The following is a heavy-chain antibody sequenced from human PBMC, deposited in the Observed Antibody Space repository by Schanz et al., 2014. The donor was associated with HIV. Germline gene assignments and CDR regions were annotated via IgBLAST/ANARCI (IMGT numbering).Heavy chain of an antibody. CDR2: INYDGSNK. CDR3: AKDRITGTTGVPYYYYGMDV. CDR1: GFTFSSYG. V-gene: IGHV3-33*03. Sequence: QVQLVESGGGVVQPGRSLRLSCAVSGFTFSSYGMHWVRQSPVKGLEWVAIINYDGSNKYYADSVKGRFTISRDDSMNTLHLQMNSLKTEDTAVYYCAKDRITGTTGVPYYYYGMDVWGQGTTVTVSS. J-gene: IGHJ6*02. D-gene: IGHD1-7*01.